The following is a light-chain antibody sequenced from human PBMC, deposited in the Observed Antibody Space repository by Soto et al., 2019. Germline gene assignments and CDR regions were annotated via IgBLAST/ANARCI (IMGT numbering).Light chain of an antibody. V-gene: IGKV3-20*01. CDR1: QSVSSR. CDR3: QQYTT. CDR2: GAS. Sequence: EIVMTQSPATLSVSPGERVTLSCSASQSVSSRLAWYQQKPGQSPRLLIYGASSRATGIPDRFSGSGSGTDFTLTISRLEPEDFAVYCCQQYTTFGQGTKVDI. J-gene: IGKJ1*01.